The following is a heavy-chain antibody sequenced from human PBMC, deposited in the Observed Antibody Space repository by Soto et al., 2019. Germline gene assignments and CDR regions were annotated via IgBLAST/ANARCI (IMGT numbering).Heavy chain of an antibody. CDR1: GFTFSSYA. CDR3: AREERIASYYYGMDV. D-gene: IGHD6-13*01. J-gene: IGHJ6*02. V-gene: IGHV3-30-3*01. Sequence: GGSLRLSCAASGFTFSSYAMHWVRQAPGKGLEWVAVISYDGSNKYYADSVKGRFTISRDNSKNTLYLQMNSLRAEDTAVYYCAREERIASYYYGMDVWSQGTTVTVSS. CDR2: ISYDGSNK.